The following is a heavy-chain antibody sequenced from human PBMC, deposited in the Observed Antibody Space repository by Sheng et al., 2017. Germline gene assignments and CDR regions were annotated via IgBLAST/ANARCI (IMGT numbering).Heavy chain of an antibody. CDR1: GFTVSSNY. J-gene: IGHJ3*02. D-gene: IGHD3-16*01. Sequence: EVQLVESGGGLVQPGGSLRLSCAASGFTVSSNYMSWVRQAPGKGLEWVSVIYSAGSTYYADSVKGRFTISRHNSKNTLYLQMNSLRAEDTAVYYCARALYGNWGAFDIWGQGTMVTVS. CDR3: ARALYGNWGAFDI. CDR2: IYSAGST. V-gene: IGHV3-53*04.